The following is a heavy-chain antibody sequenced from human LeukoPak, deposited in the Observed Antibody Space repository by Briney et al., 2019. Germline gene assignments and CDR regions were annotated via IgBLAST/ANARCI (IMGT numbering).Heavy chain of an antibody. Sequence: GGSLRLSCAASGFIFSSYWMHWVRQAPGKGLVWVSRIKSDGSSTSYADSVKGRFTISRDNAKNTLYLQMNSLRAEDTAVYYCARDPYDGSYGDDYYYYMDFWGKGTTVTISS. CDR1: GFIFSSYW. J-gene: IGHJ6*03. V-gene: IGHV3-74*01. CDR3: ARDPYDGSYGDDYYYYMDF. CDR2: IKSDGSST. D-gene: IGHD1-26*01.